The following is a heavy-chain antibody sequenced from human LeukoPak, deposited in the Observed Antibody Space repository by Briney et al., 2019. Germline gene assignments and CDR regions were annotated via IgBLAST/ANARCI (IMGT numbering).Heavy chain of an antibody. V-gene: IGHV3-30*18. CDR1: GFTFFNAW. CDR3: AKDISGGDCPDY. D-gene: IGHD2-21*02. J-gene: IGHJ4*02. CDR2: ISYDGSDK. Sequence: AGGSLRLSCAASGFTFFNAWMSWVRQAPGKGLEWVAVISYDGSDKYYADSVKGRFTISRDNSKNTVFLQMNSLSTEDTAVYYCAKDISGGDCPDYWGQGTLVTVSS.